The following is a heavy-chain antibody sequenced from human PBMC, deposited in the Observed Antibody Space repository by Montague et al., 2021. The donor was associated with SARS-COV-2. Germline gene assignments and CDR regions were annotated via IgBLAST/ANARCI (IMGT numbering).Heavy chain of an antibody. Sequence: SLRLSCAASVFTFSSYAMSWVRQAPGKGLEWVSAISGSGGSTYYAYSVKGRFTISRDNSKNTLYLQMNSLRAEGTAVYYCAKASWIQLWFRTPYFDYWGQGTLVTVSS. D-gene: IGHD5-18*01. J-gene: IGHJ4*02. CDR2: ISGSGGST. V-gene: IGHV3-23*01. CDR3: AKASWIQLWFRTPYFDY. CDR1: VFTFSSYA.